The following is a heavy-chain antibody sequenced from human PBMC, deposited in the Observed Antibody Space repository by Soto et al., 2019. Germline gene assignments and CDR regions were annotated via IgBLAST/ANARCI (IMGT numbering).Heavy chain of an antibody. V-gene: IGHV1-46*01. Sequence: QVRLVQSGAEVKKPGASVKVSCKASGYIFTNYYIHWVRQAPGQGLEWMAIINPNGGSTNCAQEFQGRITLTRDTSTSTVYMYPSSLTSEDTAVYYCARGLYSGDKWGQGTLVTVSS. D-gene: IGHD2-21*01. CDR1: GYIFTNYY. CDR2: INPNGGST. CDR3: ARGLYSGDK. J-gene: IGHJ4*02.